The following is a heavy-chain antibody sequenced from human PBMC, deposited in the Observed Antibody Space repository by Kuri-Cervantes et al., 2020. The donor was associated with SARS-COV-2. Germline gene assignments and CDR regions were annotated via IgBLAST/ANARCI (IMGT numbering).Heavy chain of an antibody. CDR3: ARGIVRATLWETGMDV. Sequence: GESLKISCAASGFTFSSYWMSWVRQAPGKGLEWVANIKQDGSEKYYVDSVKGRFTISRDNAKNSLYLQMSSLRAEDSAVYYCARGIVRATLWETGMDVWGQGTTVTVSS. J-gene: IGHJ6*02. D-gene: IGHD1-26*01. CDR1: GFTFSSYW. CDR2: IKQDGSEK. V-gene: IGHV3-7*01.